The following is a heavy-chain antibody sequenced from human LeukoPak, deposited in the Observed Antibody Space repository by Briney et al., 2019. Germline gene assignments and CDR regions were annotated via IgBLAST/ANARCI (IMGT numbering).Heavy chain of an antibody. D-gene: IGHD3-9*01. CDR3: ARTNRYYDILTGLNWFDL. J-gene: IGHJ5*02. V-gene: IGHV1-18*01. CDR1: GYTFTSYG. Sequence: GASVKVSCKASGYTFTSYGISWVRQAPGQGLEWMGWISAYNGNTNYAQKLQGRVTMTTDTSTSTAYMELRSLRSDDTAVYYCARTNRYYDILTGLNWFDLWGQGTLVTVSS. CDR2: ISAYNGNT.